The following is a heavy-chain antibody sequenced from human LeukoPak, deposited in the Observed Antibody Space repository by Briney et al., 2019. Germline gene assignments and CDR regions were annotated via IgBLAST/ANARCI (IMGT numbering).Heavy chain of an antibody. D-gene: IGHD3-10*01. J-gene: IGHJ4*02. CDR3: ARSWSGFGELLSYFDY. CDR1: GFTFSSYG. CDR2: IWYDGSNK. Sequence: GRSLRLSCAASGFTFSSYGMHWVRQAPGKGLEWVAFIWYDGSNKYYADSVKGRFTISRDNSKNTLYLQMNSLRAEDTAVYYCARSWSGFGELLSYFDYWGQGTLVTVSS. V-gene: IGHV3-33*01.